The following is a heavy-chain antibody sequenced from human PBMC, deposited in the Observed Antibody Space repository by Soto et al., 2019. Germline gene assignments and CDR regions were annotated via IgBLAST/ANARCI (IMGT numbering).Heavy chain of an antibody. CDR3: ARGSSGYISSWYYFDY. J-gene: IGHJ4*02. Sequence: VGSLRLSCAASGFTFSSYSMNWVRQAPGKGLEWVATISGIGGSTYLADSVKGRLSISGDNSKNTVSLLMNSLRAEDTAVYFCARGSSGYISSWYYFDYWGRGTLVTVSS. CDR1: GFTFSSYS. CDR2: ISGIGGST. D-gene: IGHD6-13*01. V-gene: IGHV3-23*01.